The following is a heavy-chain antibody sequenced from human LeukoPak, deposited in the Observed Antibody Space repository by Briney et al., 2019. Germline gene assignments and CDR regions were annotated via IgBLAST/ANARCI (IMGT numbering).Heavy chain of an antibody. J-gene: IGHJ4*02. D-gene: IGHD3-10*01. CDR1: GFTFSSYS. CDR3: ARAGGSGSYYKGVYFDY. Sequence: GGSLRLSCAASGFTFSSYSMNWVRQAPGKGLEWVSYISSSSSTIYYADSVKGRFTISRDNAKNSLCLQMNSLRDEDTAVYYCARAGGSGSYYKGVYFDYWGQGTLDTVSS. CDR2: ISSSSSTI. V-gene: IGHV3-48*02.